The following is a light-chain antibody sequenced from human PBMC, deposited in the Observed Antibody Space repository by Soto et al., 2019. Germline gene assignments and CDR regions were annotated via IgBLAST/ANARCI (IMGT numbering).Light chain of an antibody. CDR2: DVS. J-gene: IGLJ1*01. CDR1: SSDVGAYNR. V-gene: IGLV2-18*02. CDR3: SSYTSSSTLV. Sequence: QSLLTQPPSVSGSPGQSVTISCTGTSSDVGAYNRVSWYQHPPGTAPKLMIYDVSNRPSGVSDRFSGSKSGNTASLTISGLQAEDEADYYCSSYTSSSTLVFGTGTKVTVL.